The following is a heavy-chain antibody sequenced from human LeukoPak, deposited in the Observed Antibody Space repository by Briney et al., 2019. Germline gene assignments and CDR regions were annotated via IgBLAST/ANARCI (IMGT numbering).Heavy chain of an antibody. CDR2: IYYSGST. CDR3: AGTYYYDSSGYYHYSL. D-gene: IGHD3-22*01. J-gene: IGHJ4*02. V-gene: IGHV4-39*07. Sequence: SETLSLTCTVSGGSISSSNFYWGWIRQPPGKGLEWIGSIYYSGSTYYNPSLKSRVTISVDTSKNQFSLKLSSVTAADTAVYYCAGTYYYDSSGYYHYSLWGQGTLVTVSA. CDR1: GGSISSSNFY.